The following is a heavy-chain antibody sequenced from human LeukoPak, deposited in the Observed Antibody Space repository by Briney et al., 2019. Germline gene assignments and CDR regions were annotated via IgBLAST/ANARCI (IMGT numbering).Heavy chain of an antibody. CDR1: GYTFTSYY. D-gene: IGHD2-8*01. CDR3: ARDRDGMVSKAHQYFQH. Sequence: ASVKVSCKASGYTFTSYYMHWVRQAPGQGLEWMGIINPSGGSTSYAQKFQGRATMTRDTSTSTVYMELSSLRSEDTAVYYCARDRDGMVSKAHQYFQHWGQGTLATVSS. J-gene: IGHJ1*01. V-gene: IGHV1-46*01. CDR2: INPSGGST.